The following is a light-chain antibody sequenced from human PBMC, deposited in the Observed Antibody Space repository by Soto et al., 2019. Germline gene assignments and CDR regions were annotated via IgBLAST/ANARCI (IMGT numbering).Light chain of an antibody. CDR3: HHYPRSSWT. V-gene: IGKV3-20*01. CDR1: QRVSSHS. J-gene: IGKJ1*01. CDR2: GAS. Sequence: EIVLTQSPGTLSLSPGERATLSCRASQRVSSHSLAWYQQKPGQAPRTLIYGASSRATGIPDRFSASGSGTDFTLTISRLEADVFAVYYCHHYPRSSWTFGQGTKVEVK.